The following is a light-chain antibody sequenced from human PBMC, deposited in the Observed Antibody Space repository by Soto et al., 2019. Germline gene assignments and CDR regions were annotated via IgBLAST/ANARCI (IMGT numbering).Light chain of an antibody. J-gene: IGKJ3*01. CDR3: QQYYSYPIT. CDR2: AAS. CDR1: QGISSY. V-gene: IGKV1-8*01. Sequence: AIRMTQSPSSFSASTGDRVTITCRASQGISSYLAWYQQKPGKAPKLLIYAASTLQSGVPSRFSGSGSGTDFTLTISCLQSEDFATYYCQQYYSYPITFGPGTKVDLK.